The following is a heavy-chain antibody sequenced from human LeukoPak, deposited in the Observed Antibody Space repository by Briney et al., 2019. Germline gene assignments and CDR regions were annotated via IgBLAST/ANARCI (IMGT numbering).Heavy chain of an antibody. J-gene: IGHJ3*02. Sequence: PSETLSLTCTVSGDSISSGDYYWSWIRQPAGKGLEWIGRIYTSGSTNYNPSLKSRVTISVDTSKNQFSLKLSSVTAADTAVFYCARGPYAYGSSGAFDIWGQGTMVTVSS. D-gene: IGHD3-22*01. CDR3: ARGPYAYGSSGAFDI. V-gene: IGHV4-61*02. CDR1: GDSISSGDYY. CDR2: IYTSGST.